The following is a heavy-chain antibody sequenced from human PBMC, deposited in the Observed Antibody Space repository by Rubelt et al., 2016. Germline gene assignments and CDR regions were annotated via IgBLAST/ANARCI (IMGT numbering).Heavy chain of an antibody. CDR3: ARVRGYGTYYFDY. D-gene: IGHD2-15*01. Sequence: QATGEGLEWVSFIGGSGGSTNYADSVKGRFTISRDNAKNTLYLQMNSLRGEDTAVYYCARVRGYGTYYFDYWGQGTLVTVSS. CDR2: IGGSGGST. J-gene: IGHJ4*02. V-gene: IGHV3-11*06.